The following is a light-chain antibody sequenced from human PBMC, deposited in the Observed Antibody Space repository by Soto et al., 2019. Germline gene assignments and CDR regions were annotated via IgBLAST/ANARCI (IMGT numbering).Light chain of an antibody. CDR1: SGSIASNY. J-gene: IGLJ2*01. Sequence: LTQPNSVSESPGKTVTISCTRSSGSIASNYVQWYQQRPGSAPTTVIYEDNQRPSGVPDRFSGSIDSSSNSASLTISGLKTEDEADYYWQSYDSSNHNVVFGGGTKVTVL. V-gene: IGLV6-57*04. CDR3: QSYDSSNHNVV. CDR2: EDN.